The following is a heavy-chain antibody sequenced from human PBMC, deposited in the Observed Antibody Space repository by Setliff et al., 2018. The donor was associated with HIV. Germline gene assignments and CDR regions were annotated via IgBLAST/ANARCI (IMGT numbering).Heavy chain of an antibody. J-gene: IGHJ6*02. D-gene: IGHD6-19*01. V-gene: IGHV1-18*01. Sequence: ASVKVSCKASGYTFTTYGISWVRQAPGRGLEWMGWISPNFGHTNYAQNFLGRVTMTIDTSTSRAYMELRSLRSDDTAMYFCARLGSGWSDSYYYAMDIWGQGTTVTVSS. CDR2: ISPNFGHT. CDR1: GYTFTTYG. CDR3: ARLGSGWSDSYYYAMDI.